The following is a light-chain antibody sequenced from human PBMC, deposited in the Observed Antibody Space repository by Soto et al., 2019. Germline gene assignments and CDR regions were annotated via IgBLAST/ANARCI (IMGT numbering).Light chain of an antibody. CDR3: RSYTSSSTLTV. V-gene: IGLV2-14*01. CDR2: DVS. Sequence: QSALTQPASVSGSPGQSITISCTGTSSDVGGYTYVSWYQQHPGKAPKLMIYDVSNRPSGVSNRFSGSKSGNTASLTISGLQAEDEADYYCRSYTSSSTLTVFGGGTKLTVL. J-gene: IGLJ2*01. CDR1: SSDVGGYTY.